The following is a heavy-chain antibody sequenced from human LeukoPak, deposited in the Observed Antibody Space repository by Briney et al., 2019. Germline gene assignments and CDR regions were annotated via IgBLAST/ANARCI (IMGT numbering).Heavy chain of an antibody. CDR3: ARDPIGGNPAEDY. D-gene: IGHD4-23*01. CDR2: INPNSGGT. CDR1: GYTFTGYY. Sequence: ASVKVSCKASGYTFTGYYMHWVRQAPGQGLEWMGRINPNSGGTNYAQKFQGRVTMTRDTSISTAYMELSRLRSDDTAVYYCARDPIGGNPAEDYWGQGTLVTVSS. V-gene: IGHV1-2*06. J-gene: IGHJ4*02.